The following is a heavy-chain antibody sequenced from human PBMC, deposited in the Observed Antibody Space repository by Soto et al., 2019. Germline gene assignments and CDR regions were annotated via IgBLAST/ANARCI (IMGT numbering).Heavy chain of an antibody. CDR1: GFTFSSYG. Sequence: QVQLVESGGGVVQPGRSLRLSFAASGFTFSSYGMHWVRQAPGKGLEWVAVISYDGSNKYYADSVKGRFTISRDNSKNTLYLQMNSLRAEDTAVYYCAKGEDVVVVAAPIDYWGQGTLVTVSS. CDR2: ISYDGSNK. D-gene: IGHD2-15*01. V-gene: IGHV3-30*18. CDR3: AKGEDVVVVAAPIDY. J-gene: IGHJ4*02.